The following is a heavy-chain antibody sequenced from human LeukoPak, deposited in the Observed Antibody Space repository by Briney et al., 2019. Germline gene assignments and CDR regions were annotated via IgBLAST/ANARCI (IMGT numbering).Heavy chain of an antibody. Sequence: PSETLSLTCTVSGGSISSSSYYWGWIRQPPGKGLEWIGSIYYSGSTYYNPSLKSRVTISVDTSKNQFSLKLSSVTAADTAVYYCARGLYYGVPYYFDYWGQGTLVTVS. J-gene: IGHJ4*02. D-gene: IGHD4-17*01. CDR2: IYYSGST. CDR3: ARGLYYGVPYYFDY. V-gene: IGHV4-39*07. CDR1: GGSISSSSYY.